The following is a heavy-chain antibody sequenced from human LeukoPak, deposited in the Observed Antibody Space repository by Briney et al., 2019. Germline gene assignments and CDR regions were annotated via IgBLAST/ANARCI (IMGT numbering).Heavy chain of an antibody. CDR3: ARRGITMVRGVIIMVGYYYYYMDV. Sequence: ASVKVSCKASGYTFTGYYMHWVRQAPGQGLEWMGWINPNSGGTNYAQKFQGRVTMTRDTSISTAYMELSRLRSDDTAVYYCARRGITMVRGVIIMVGYYYYYMDVWGKGTTVTVSS. V-gene: IGHV1-2*02. CDR1: GYTFTGYY. CDR2: INPNSGGT. J-gene: IGHJ6*03. D-gene: IGHD3-10*01.